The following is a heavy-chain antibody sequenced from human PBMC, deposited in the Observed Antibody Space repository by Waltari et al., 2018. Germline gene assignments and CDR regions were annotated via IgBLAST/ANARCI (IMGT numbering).Heavy chain of an antibody. Sequence: PSETLSLTCAVYGGSFSGYYWSWIRQPPGKGLEWIGEINHSGSTNYNPSLKSRVTISVDTSKNQFSLKLSSVTAADTAVYYCARGLYHSDFWSGYYTYFDYWGQGTLVTVSS. CDR3: ARGLYHSDFWSGYYTYFDY. J-gene: IGHJ4*02. V-gene: IGHV4-34*01. CDR1: GGSFSGYY. CDR2: INHSGST. D-gene: IGHD3-3*01.